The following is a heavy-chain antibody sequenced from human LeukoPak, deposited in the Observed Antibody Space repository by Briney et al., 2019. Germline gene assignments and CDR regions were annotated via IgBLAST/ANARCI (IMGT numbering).Heavy chain of an antibody. D-gene: IGHD6-13*01. CDR3: AREAGSSWSRGLDI. CDR2: IYMSGST. CDR1: GGSISSYY. V-gene: IGHV4-4*07. Sequence: SETLSFTCTVSGGSISSYYWSWIRQPAGKGLEWIGRIYMSGSTNYNSSLKSRVNMSVDTSKNQFSLNLSSVTAADTAVYYCAREAGSSWSRGLDIWGQGTVVTVSS. J-gene: IGHJ3*02.